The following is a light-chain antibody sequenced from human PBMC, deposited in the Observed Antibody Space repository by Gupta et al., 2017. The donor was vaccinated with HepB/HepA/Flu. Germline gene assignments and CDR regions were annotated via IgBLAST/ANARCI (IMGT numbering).Light chain of an antibody. Sequence: DIQMSQSPPSLCASVGDRVTITCRAGQSVATYLHWYQQETGKAPRLLIYGASTLQTGVPPRFSGSGSGTDFTLTISSLQPEDFAIYYCQQSFSTPYTFGQGTKLEI. CDR3: QQSFSTPYT. CDR2: GAS. CDR1: QSVATY. J-gene: IGKJ2*01. V-gene: IGKV1-39*01.